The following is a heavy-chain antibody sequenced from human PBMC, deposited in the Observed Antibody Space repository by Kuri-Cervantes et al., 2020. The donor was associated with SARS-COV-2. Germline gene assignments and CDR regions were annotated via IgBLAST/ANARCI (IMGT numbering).Heavy chain of an antibody. Sequence: SCTVSGGSISSGSYYWSWIRQPAGKGLEWIGRIYTSGSTNYNPSLKSRVTISVDTSKNQFSLKLSSVTAADTAVYYCARAAGPAARTSWFDPRGQGTLVTVSS. J-gene: IGHJ5*02. V-gene: IGHV4-61*02. CDR2: IYTSGST. CDR3: ARAAGPAARTSWFDP. CDR1: GGSISSGSYY. D-gene: IGHD2-2*01.